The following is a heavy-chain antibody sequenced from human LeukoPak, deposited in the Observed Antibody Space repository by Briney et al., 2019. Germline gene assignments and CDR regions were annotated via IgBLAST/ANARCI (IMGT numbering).Heavy chain of an antibody. CDR3: ARGGAGAYYDFWSGSEAFDI. Sequence: GASVKVSCKASGYTFTGYYMHWVRQAPGQGLEWMGWINPNSGGTNYAQKFQGRVTMTRDTSISTAYMELSRLRSDDTAVYYCARGGAGAYYDFWSGSEAFDIWGQGTMVTVSS. CDR2: INPNSGGT. CDR1: GYTFTGYY. J-gene: IGHJ3*02. V-gene: IGHV1-2*02. D-gene: IGHD3-3*01.